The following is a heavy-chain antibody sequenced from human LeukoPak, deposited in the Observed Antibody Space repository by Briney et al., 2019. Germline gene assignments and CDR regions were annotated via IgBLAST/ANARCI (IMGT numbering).Heavy chain of an antibody. D-gene: IGHD6-13*01. Sequence: GGSLRLSCAASGFTFSSYSMNWVRQAPGKGLEWVSYISSSSSTIYYADPVKGRFTISRDNAKNSLYLQMNSLRAEDTAVYYCARDQGGIWTGWGQGTLVTVSS. CDR3: ARDQGGIWTG. CDR1: GFTFSSYS. CDR2: ISSSSSTI. V-gene: IGHV3-48*01. J-gene: IGHJ4*02.